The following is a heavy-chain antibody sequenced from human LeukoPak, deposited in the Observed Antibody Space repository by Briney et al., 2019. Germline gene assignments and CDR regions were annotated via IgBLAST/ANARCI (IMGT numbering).Heavy chain of an antibody. D-gene: IGHD2-2*01. Sequence: SETLSLTCTVSGGSISSYYWSWLRQPPGKGLEWIGYIYYSGSTNYNPSLKSRVTISVDTSKNQFSLKLSSVTAADTAVYYCARDTPDRYCSSTSCLRGFDPWGQGTLVTVSS. CDR2: IYYSGST. J-gene: IGHJ5*02. CDR1: GGSISSYY. CDR3: ARDTPDRYCSSTSCLRGFDP. V-gene: IGHV4-59*01.